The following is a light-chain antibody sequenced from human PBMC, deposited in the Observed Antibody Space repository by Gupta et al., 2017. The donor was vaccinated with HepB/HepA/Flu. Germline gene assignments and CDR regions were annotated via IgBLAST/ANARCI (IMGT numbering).Light chain of an antibody. Sequence: DIQMTQSPSSLSASVGDRVTITCQASQDISNYLNWYQQKPGKAPKLLIYDASNLETGVPSMFSGSGSGTDFTFTISSLQPEDIATYYCQQEDNLPLTFGGGTKVEIK. J-gene: IGKJ4*01. CDR2: DAS. V-gene: IGKV1-33*01. CDR1: QDISNY. CDR3: QQEDNLPLT.